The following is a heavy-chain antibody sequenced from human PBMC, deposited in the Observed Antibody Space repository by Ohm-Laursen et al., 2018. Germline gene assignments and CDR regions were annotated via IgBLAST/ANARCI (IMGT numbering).Heavy chain of an antibody. D-gene: IGHD3-9*01. V-gene: IGHV4-59*01. Sequence: SETLSLTWTVSGASMIDYYWNWIRQPPGKGLEWIGYIYYSGSTKYNPSLESRVTISLDTSRNQFPLRLTSLTAADTAVYYCARNFNWENPYNFAYWGQGILVTVSS. CDR2: IYYSGST. J-gene: IGHJ4*02. CDR3: ARNFNWENPYNFAY. CDR1: GASMIDYY.